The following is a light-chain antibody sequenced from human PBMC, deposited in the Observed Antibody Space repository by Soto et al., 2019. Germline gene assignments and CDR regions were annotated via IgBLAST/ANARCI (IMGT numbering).Light chain of an antibody. CDR2: GAS. Sequence: EIVLTQSPATLSLSPGERATLSCRASQSVSSYLAWYQHKPGQAPRLLIYGASSRATGIPDRFSGSGSGTDFTLTISRLEPEYFAVYYCQQYGSSPRAFGQGTRLEI. CDR1: QSVSSY. V-gene: IGKV3-20*01. CDR3: QQYGSSPRA. J-gene: IGKJ5*01.